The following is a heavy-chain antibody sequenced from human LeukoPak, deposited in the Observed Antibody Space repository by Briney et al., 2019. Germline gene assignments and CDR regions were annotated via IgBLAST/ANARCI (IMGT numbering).Heavy chain of an antibody. CDR3: ARDPRTTVTSLVPDY. Sequence: ASVKVSCKASGYTFTSYGISWVRQAPGQGLEWMGWISAYNGNTNYAQKLRGRVTMTTDTSTSTAYMELRSLRSDDTAVYYCARDPRTTVTSLVPDYWGQGTLVTVSS. V-gene: IGHV1-18*01. CDR2: ISAYNGNT. CDR1: GYTFTSYG. D-gene: IGHD4-17*01. J-gene: IGHJ4*02.